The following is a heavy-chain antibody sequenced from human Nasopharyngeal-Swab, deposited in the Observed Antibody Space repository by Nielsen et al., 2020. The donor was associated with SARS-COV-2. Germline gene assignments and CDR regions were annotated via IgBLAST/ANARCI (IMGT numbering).Heavy chain of an antibody. CDR3: ARHVSTTIFGVVIISYFDY. V-gene: IGHV4-59*08. Sequence: SETLSLTCTVSGGSISSYYWSWIRQPPGKGLEWIGYIYYSGSTNYNPSLKSRVTISVDTSKNQFSLKPSSVTAADTAVYYCARHVSTTIFGVVIISYFDYWGQGTLVTVSS. CDR1: GGSISSYY. CDR2: IYYSGST. D-gene: IGHD3-3*01. J-gene: IGHJ4*02.